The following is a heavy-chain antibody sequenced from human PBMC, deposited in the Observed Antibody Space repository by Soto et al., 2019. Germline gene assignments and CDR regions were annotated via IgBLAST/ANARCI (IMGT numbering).Heavy chain of an antibody. CDR1: GGSISSYY. CDR2: IYYSGST. J-gene: IGHJ5*02. Sequence: SETLSLTCTVSGGSISSYYWSWIRQPPGKGLEWIGYIYYSGSTNNNPSLKSRVTISVDTSKNQFSLKLSSVTAADTAVYYCARVHDFWSGANWFDPWGQGTLVTVSS. D-gene: IGHD3-3*01. CDR3: ARVHDFWSGANWFDP. V-gene: IGHV4-59*01.